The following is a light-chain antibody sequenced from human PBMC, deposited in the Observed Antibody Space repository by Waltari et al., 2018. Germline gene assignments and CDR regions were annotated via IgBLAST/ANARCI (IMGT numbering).Light chain of an antibody. J-gene: IGLJ1*01. CDR1: SSDVGGYDY. V-gene: IGLV2-14*03. CDR2: GVS. CDR3: NSYASSVTHV. Sequence: QSALTQPASVSGSPGQSITISCTGTSSDVGGYDYVSWYQQHPGKAPILIIYGVSSRPSGISIRCSGSKSGNPASLTSSGLQAEDEADYYCNSYASSVTHVFGTGTKVTVL.